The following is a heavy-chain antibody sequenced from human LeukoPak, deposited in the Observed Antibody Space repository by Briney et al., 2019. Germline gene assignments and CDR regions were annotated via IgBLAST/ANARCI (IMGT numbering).Heavy chain of an antibody. CDR1: GGTFSSYA. CDR3: ARGGYYGGNSYYYYGMDV. J-gene: IGHJ6*02. D-gene: IGHD4-23*01. CDR2: IIPILGIA. Sequence: ASVKVSCKASGGTFSSYAISWVRQAPGQGLGWMGRIIPILGIANYAQKFQGRVTITADKSTSTAYMELSSLRSEDTAVYYCARGGYYGGNSYYYYGMDVWGQGTTVTVSS. V-gene: IGHV1-69*04.